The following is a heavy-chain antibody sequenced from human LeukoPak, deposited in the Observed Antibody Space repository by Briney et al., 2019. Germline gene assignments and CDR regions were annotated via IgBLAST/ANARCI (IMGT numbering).Heavy chain of an antibody. CDR3: AREPRGAYFDY. CDR1: GFTFSSYS. J-gene: IGHJ4*02. D-gene: IGHD3-10*01. Sequence: PGGSLRLSCAASGFTFSSYSMNWVRQAPGEGLEWVSYISSSSSTIYYADSVKGRFTISRDNAKNSLYLQMNSLRAEDTAVYYCAREPRGAYFDYWGQGTLVTVSS. V-gene: IGHV3-48*01. CDR2: ISSSSSTI.